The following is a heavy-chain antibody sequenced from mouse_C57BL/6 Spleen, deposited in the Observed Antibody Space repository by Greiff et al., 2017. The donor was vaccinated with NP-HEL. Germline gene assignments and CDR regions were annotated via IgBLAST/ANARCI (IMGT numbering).Heavy chain of an antibody. CDR3: AITTVPSPYFDY. CDR2: IYPGDGDT. CDR1: GYAFSSYW. Sequence: QVQLQQSGAELVKPGASVKISCKASGYAFSSYWMNWVKQRPGKGLEWIGQIYPGDGDTNYNGKFKGKATLTADKSSSTAYMQLSSLTSEDSAVYFCAITTVPSPYFDYWGQGTTLTVSS. J-gene: IGHJ2*01. V-gene: IGHV1-80*01. D-gene: IGHD1-1*01.